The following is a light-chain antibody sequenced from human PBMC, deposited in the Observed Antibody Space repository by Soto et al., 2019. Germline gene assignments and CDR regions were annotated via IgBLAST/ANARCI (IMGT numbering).Light chain of an antibody. CDR2: DAS. J-gene: IGKJ3*01. V-gene: IGKV3-20*01. CDR1: QSVDSTY. CDR3: QQYGSSSFS. Sequence: EIVLPQSPGTLSLSPGASATLSCRASQSVDSTYLAWYQQKPGQAPRLLIYDASRRATGIPDRFSGSGSGTDFTLTISRLEPEDFAVYYCQQYGSSSFSVGPGTKVDIK.